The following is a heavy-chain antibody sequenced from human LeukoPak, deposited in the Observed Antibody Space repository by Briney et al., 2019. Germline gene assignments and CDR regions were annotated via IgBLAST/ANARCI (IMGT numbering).Heavy chain of an antibody. Sequence: SETLSLTCAVYGGSFTDYYWSWIRQPPGKGLEWIGKINHSGSTDYNPSLKSRVTISVDTSKNQFSLKLSSVTAADTAVYYCARKPQASSGWYFGRFHNAFDIWGQGTMVTVSS. D-gene: IGHD6-19*01. CDR2: INHSGST. CDR1: GGSFTDYY. J-gene: IGHJ3*02. CDR3: ARKPQASSGWYFGRFHNAFDI. V-gene: IGHV4-34*01.